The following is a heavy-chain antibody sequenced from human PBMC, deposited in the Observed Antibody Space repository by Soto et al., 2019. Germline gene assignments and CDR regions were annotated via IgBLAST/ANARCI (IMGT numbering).Heavy chain of an antibody. V-gene: IGHV6-1*01. CDR2: TYYRSRWYT. D-gene: IGHD6-19*01. CDR1: GDSVSSNTAT. CDR3: ARGSGTNMYYFDY. J-gene: IGHJ4*02. Sequence: VQLQQSGPGLVKPSETLSLTCSISGDSVSSNTATWNWISQSPSRGLEWLGRTYYRSRWYTDYVVSVKGRITINPDTSRNQFSLQLNSVTPEDTAVYFCARGSGTNMYYFDYWGQGSLVTVSS.